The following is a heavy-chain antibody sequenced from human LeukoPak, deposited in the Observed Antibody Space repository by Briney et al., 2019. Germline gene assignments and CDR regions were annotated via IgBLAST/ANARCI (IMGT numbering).Heavy chain of an antibody. V-gene: IGHV1-69*13. CDR1: GGTFSSYA. J-gene: IGHJ5*02. CDR3: AREVYYDILTGYRNWFDP. Sequence: ASVKVSCKASGGTFSSYAISWVRQAPGQGLEWTGGIIPIFGTANYAQKFQGRVTITADESTSTAYMELSSLRSEDTAVYYCAREVYYDILTGYRNWFDPWGQGTLVTVSS. D-gene: IGHD3-9*01. CDR2: IIPIFGTA.